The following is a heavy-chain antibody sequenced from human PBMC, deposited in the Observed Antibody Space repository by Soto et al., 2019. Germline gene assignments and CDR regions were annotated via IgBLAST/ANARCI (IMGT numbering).Heavy chain of an antibody. D-gene: IGHD5-12*01. CDR2: IIPIFGTA. CDR3: ARDPNVPYSGYVPYYFDY. J-gene: IGHJ4*02. CDR1: GGTFSSYA. V-gene: IGHV1-69*12. Sequence: QVQLVQSGAEVKKPGSSVKVSCKASGGTFSSYAISWVRQAPGQGLEWMGGIIPIFGTANYAQKFQGRVTITADESTSTAYMELSSLRSEDTAVYYCARDPNVPYSGYVPYYFDYWGQGTLVTVSS.